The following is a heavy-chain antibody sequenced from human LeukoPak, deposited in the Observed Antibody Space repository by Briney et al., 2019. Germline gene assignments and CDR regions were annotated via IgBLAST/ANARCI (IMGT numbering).Heavy chain of an antibody. J-gene: IGHJ3*02. CDR3: ARDREYSSGWYEAFDI. CDR1: GYTLTSYG. CDR2: ISAYNGNT. D-gene: IGHD6-19*01. V-gene: IGHV1-18*01. Sequence: ASVKVSCKASGYTLTSYGISWVRQAPGQGLEWMGWISAYNGNTNYAQKLQGRVTMTTDTSTSTAYMELRSLRSDDTAVYYCARDREYSSGWYEAFDIWGQGTMVTVSS.